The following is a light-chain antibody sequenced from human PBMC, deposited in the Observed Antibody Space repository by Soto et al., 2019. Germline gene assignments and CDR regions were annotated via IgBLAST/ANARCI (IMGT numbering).Light chain of an antibody. J-gene: IGKJ5*01. Sequence: DNTVTQSPSTLSASVGDRVTITCRASQSISSWLAWYQQKPGKAPKLLIYDASSLESGVPSRFSGSGSGTEFTLTISSLQPDDFATYYCQQYNSYPITFGQGTRLEIK. V-gene: IGKV1-5*01. CDR2: DAS. CDR3: QQYNSYPIT. CDR1: QSISSW.